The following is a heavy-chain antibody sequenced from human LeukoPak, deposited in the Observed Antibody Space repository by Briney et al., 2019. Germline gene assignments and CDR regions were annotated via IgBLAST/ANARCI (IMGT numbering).Heavy chain of an antibody. J-gene: IGHJ4*02. Sequence: SGPTLVNPTQTLTLTCTFSGFSFSTNGMRVSWIRQPPGKALEWLARIDWYGDKFYNTFLKTRLTISKDTSKSQVVLIMTNMDPVDTATYYCARIPTGGYFDYWGQGTLVTVSS. CDR3: ARIPTGGYFDY. CDR1: GFSFSTNGMR. V-gene: IGHV2-70*04. CDR2: IDWYGDK. D-gene: IGHD1-26*01.